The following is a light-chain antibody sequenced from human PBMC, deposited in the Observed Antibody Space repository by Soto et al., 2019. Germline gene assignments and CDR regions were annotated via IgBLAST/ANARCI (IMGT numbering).Light chain of an antibody. CDR2: KAS. CDR3: QQYNSYPVT. J-gene: IGKJ1*01. CDR1: QSVTNL. V-gene: IGKV1-5*03. Sequence: DIQMTQAPSTLSASFGDRVTITCRASQSVTNLLAWYQQKPGEAPRLLMYKASSLQSWVPSRFSGSGSGTEFSLTISSLQPEDFATYYCQQYNSYPVTFGQGTKVE.